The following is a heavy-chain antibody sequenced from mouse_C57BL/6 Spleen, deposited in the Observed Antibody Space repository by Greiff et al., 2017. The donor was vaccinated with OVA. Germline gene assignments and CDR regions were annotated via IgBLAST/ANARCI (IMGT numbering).Heavy chain of an antibody. CDR3: ARDNYDPFAY. Sequence: EVQLQESGPGLVKPSPSLSLTCSVSGYSITSGYFWNWIRQFPGNQLEWVGFISYDGSNNYNPTLKNRISITRDTSKNQFFLKLNSVTTEDTAAYYCARDNYDPFAYWGQGTLVTVSA. CDR1: GYSITSGYF. V-gene: IGHV3-6*01. J-gene: IGHJ3*01. D-gene: IGHD2-4*01. CDR2: ISYDGSN.